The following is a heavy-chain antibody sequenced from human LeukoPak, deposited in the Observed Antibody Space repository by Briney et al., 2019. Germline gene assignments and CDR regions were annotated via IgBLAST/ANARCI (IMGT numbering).Heavy chain of an antibody. V-gene: IGHV3-7*03. CDR2: INQGGSER. CDR1: GLIFRDYW. J-gene: IGHJ4*02. CDR3: ARLAVPPGNRGWYYEQ. Sequence: GGSLRLSCAASGLIFRDYWMSWVRQGPGEGPEWVANINQGGSERYYVDSVKGRFTISRDNAKNSLDLQMNSLRVEDTAIYYCARLAVPPGNRGWYYEQWGQGTLVTVSS. D-gene: IGHD2-2*01.